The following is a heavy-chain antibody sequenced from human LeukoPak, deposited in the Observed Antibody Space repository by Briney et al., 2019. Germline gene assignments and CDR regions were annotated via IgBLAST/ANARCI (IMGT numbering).Heavy chain of an antibody. Sequence: SETLSLTCTVSGGSISSGGYYWRWIRQHPGKGLEWIGYIYYSGSTYYNPSLKSRVTISVDTSKNQFSLKLSSVTAADTAVYYCARDGGNGDMGIRYFDYWGQGTLVTVSS. J-gene: IGHJ4*02. CDR3: ARDGGNGDMGIRYFDY. CDR2: IYYSGST. CDR1: GGSISSGGYY. D-gene: IGHD4-17*01. V-gene: IGHV4-31*03.